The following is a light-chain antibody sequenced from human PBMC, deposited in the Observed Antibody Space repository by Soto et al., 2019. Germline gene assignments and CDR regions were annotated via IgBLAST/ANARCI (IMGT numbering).Light chain of an antibody. Sequence: DIAMTHSPDSLALSQVQRATIHXXSTQXVLYSSNNKNYLAGYQQKPGQPPXXRIYWASTRECGVPDRFSGSGCGTDFTLTISSLQAEDVAVYYCQQYYSTRTFGQGTNVEIK. CDR3: QQYYSTRT. V-gene: IGKV4-1*01. J-gene: IGKJ1*01. CDR2: WAS. CDR1: QXVLYSSNNKNY.